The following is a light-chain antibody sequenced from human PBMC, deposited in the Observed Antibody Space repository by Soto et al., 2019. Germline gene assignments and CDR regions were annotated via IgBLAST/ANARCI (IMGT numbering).Light chain of an antibody. CDR1: SNDVGAYNY. V-gene: IGLV2-8*01. Sequence: QSVLTQPAPVSGSPGQSITISCTGTSNDVGAYNYVSWYQQHPGKAPKLMIYDVSNRPSGVPDRFSGSKSGSTASLTVSGLQADDEADYYCSSYAGSSYVFGTGTKVTVL. CDR2: DVS. CDR3: SSYAGSSYV. J-gene: IGLJ1*01.